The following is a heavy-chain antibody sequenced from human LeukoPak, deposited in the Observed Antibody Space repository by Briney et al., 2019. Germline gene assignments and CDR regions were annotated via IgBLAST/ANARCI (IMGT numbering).Heavy chain of an antibody. D-gene: IGHD6-19*01. CDR2: ISYDGSNK. Sequence: PGGSLRPSCAASGFTFSSYGMHWVRQAPGKGLEWVAVISYDGSNKYYADSVKGRFTISRDNSKNTLYLQMNSLRAEDTAVYYCAKAEWLSAFDIWGQGTMVTVSS. J-gene: IGHJ3*02. V-gene: IGHV3-30*18. CDR3: AKAEWLSAFDI. CDR1: GFTFSSYG.